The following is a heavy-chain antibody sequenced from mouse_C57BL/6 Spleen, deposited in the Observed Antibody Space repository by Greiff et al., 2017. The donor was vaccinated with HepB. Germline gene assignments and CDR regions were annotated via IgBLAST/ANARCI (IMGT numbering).Heavy chain of an antibody. D-gene: IGHD3-2*02. CDR1: GFTFSDYY. V-gene: IGHV5-16*01. CDR3: ARQQLRLRYFDY. J-gene: IGHJ2*01. CDR2: INYDGSST. Sequence: EVKLVESEGGLVQPGSSMKLSCTASGFTFSDYYMAWVRQVPEKGLEWVANINYDGSSTYYLDSLKSRFIISRDNAKNILYLQMSSLKSEDTATYYCARQQLRLRYFDYWGQGTTLTVSS.